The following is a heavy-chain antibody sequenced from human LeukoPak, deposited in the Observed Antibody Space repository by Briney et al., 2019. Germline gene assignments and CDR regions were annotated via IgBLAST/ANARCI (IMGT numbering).Heavy chain of an antibody. CDR1: GFTFGDYY. Sequence: PGGSLILSCAASGFTFGDYYIRWIRQVPGKGLEWLAYISDSADTRKYADSVTGRFTISRDNAKNSVFLQMNSLRADDSGVYYCARDVRGRTPLKLGMKWFDPWGQGTRVTVSS. V-gene: IGHV3-11*01. CDR3: ARDVRGRTPLKLGMKWFDP. CDR2: ISDSADTR. J-gene: IGHJ5*02. D-gene: IGHD7-27*01.